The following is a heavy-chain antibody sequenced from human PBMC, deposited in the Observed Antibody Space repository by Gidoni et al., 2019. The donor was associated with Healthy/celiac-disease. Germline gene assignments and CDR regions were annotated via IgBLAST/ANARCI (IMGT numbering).Heavy chain of an antibody. J-gene: IGHJ4*02. CDR2: INHSGST. CDR1: GGSFSGYY. V-gene: IGHV4-34*01. D-gene: IGHD3-10*01. Sequence: QVQLQPWGAGRLKPSETLYLTCAVYGGSFSGYYWSWIRQPPGKGLEWIGEINHSGSTNYNPSLKSRVTISVDTSKNQFSLKLSSVTAADTAVYYCARVGYYGSSEYWGQGTLVTVSS. CDR3: ARVGYYGSSEY.